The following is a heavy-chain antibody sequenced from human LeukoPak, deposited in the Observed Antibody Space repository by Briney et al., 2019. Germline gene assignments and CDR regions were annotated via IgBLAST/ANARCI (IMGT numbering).Heavy chain of an antibody. CDR1: GGSLSSGGYY. D-gene: IGHD4-23*01. CDR2: IYYSGST. CDR3: ASLPTVVTRGAAFDI. Sequence: SQTLSLTCTVSGGSLSSGGYYWSWIRQHPGKGLEWIGYIYYSGSTYYNPSLKSRVTISVDTSKNQFSLKLSSVTAADTAVYYCASLPTVVTRGAAFDIWGQGTMVTVSS. V-gene: IGHV4-31*03. J-gene: IGHJ3*02.